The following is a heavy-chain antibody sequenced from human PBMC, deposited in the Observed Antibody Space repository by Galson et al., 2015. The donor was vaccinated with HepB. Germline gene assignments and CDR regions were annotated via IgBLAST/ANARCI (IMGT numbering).Heavy chain of an antibody. V-gene: IGHV3-48*01. CDR2: ISTRNNP. CDR1: GFTFSPRS. Sequence: SLRLSCAGSGFTFSPRSMNWVRQAPGKGLEWVSYISTRNNPSYADSVKGRFAISRDNAKNAVSLHMRSLRGEDTAVYYCARVGWTGYYTDDLWGQGTMVTVS. D-gene: IGHD3/OR15-3a*01. J-gene: IGHJ3*01. CDR3: ARVGWTGYYTDDL.